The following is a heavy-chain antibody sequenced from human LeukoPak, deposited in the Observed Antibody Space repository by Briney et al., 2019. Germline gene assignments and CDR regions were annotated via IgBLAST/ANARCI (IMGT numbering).Heavy chain of an antibody. CDR3: ARSAAAEDY. V-gene: IGHV3-53*01. Sequence: GGSLRLSCSASGLTVTSNYMSWVRQAPGKGLEYVSVIYIDGTTYYAESVKGRFTISRDNSKNTLYLQMNSLRVEDTAVYYCARSAAAEDYWGQGTLVTVSS. J-gene: IGHJ4*02. D-gene: IGHD6-13*01. CDR2: IYIDGTT. CDR1: GLTVTSNY.